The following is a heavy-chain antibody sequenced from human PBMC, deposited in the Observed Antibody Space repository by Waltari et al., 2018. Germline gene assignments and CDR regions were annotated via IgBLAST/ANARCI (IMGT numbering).Heavy chain of an antibody. V-gene: IGHV3-30*04. CDR3: ARENRQWLAPEPYYFDY. CDR2: LSYDGSNK. CDR1: GFIFSTYA. J-gene: IGHJ4*02. D-gene: IGHD6-19*01. Sequence: QVQLVESGGGVVQPGRSLRLSCAASGFIFSTYAMHWVRQAPGKGVELVAVLSYDGSNKYYADSLKVRFTISRDNSNNTLYLQMNTLTPEDTAVYFCARENRQWLAPEPYYFDYWGLGTLVTVTS.